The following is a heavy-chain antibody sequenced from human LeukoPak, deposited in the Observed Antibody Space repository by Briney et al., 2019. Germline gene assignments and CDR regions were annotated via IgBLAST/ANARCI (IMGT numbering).Heavy chain of an antibody. CDR1: GFTFSSHR. J-gene: IGHJ4*02. V-gene: IGHV3-7*01. CDR2: IKKDGSEK. CDR3: ARAHYGSGTINYY. Sequence: GGSLRLSCAASGFTFSSHRMSWVRQAPGKGLEWVANIKKDGSEKYYVDSVKGRFTISRDNAKNSPYLQMNSLRAEDTAVYYCARAHYGSGTINYYWGQGTLVTVSS. D-gene: IGHD3-10*01.